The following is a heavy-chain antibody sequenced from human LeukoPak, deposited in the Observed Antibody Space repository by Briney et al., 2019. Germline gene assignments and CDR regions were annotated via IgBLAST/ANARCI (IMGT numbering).Heavy chain of an antibody. CDR1: GFTFSSYG. CDR2: IWYDGGNK. D-gene: IGHD4-17*01. Sequence: GGSLRLSCAASGFTFSSYGMHWVRQAPGKGLEWVAVIWYDGGNKYYADSVKGRFTISRDNSKKTLYLQMNSLRAEDTAVYYCASHYGDYSFFDYWGQGTLVTVSS. CDR3: ASHYGDYSFFDY. V-gene: IGHV3-33*01. J-gene: IGHJ4*02.